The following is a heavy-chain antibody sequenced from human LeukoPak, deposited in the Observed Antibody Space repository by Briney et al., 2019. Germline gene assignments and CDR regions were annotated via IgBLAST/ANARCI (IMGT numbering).Heavy chain of an antibody. D-gene: IGHD3-9*01. CDR2: INSEGSST. V-gene: IGHV3-74*01. J-gene: IGHJ4*02. Sequence: GGSLRLSCAASGFTFSSYWMHWVRQAPGKGLVWVSRINSEGSSTSYADSVKGRFTISRDNAKNTLYLQMNSLRAEDTAVYYCFLALDILTGYYKDYWGQGTLVTVSS. CDR1: GFTFSSYW. CDR3: FLALDILTGYYKDY.